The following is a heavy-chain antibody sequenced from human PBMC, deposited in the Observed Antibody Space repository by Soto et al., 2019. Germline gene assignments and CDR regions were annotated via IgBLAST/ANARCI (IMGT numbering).Heavy chain of an antibody. Sequence: QVQMVQSGPEVKMPGASVKVSCKTSGYTFTAYGLAWLRQAPGQRPAWMGWVSTNDDRTNDARKFEGRVTMTTDRSTTTTSMELRSLGTDDTAVYYCARELNTESSAYYAFAFWGQGTLVTVSS. J-gene: IGHJ4*02. CDR3: ARELNTESSAYYAFAF. D-gene: IGHD3-22*01. CDR2: VSTNDDRT. V-gene: IGHV1-18*01. CDR1: GYTFTAYG.